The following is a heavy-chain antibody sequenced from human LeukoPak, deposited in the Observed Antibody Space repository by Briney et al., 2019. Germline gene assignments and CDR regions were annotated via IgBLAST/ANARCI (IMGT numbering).Heavy chain of an antibody. D-gene: IGHD6-19*01. CDR1: GYTFTSYG. Sequence: ASVKVSCKASGYTFTSYGISWVRQAPGQGLEWMGWISAYNGNTNYAQKLQGRVTVTTDTSTSTAYMELRSLRSDDTAVYYCARDIGEQWLVRRAFDYWGQGTLVTVSS. CDR2: ISAYNGNT. V-gene: IGHV1-18*01. J-gene: IGHJ4*02. CDR3: ARDIGEQWLVRRAFDY.